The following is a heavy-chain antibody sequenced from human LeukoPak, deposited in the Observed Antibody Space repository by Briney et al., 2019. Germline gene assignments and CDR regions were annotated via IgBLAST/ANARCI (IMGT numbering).Heavy chain of an antibody. Sequence: GGSLRLSCVGSGFTFSNYLMNWVRQAPGKGLEWVSFISSTGGTIYYADAVKGRFTVSRDNAKNSLYLQMNSLKAEDTAVYYCTRVAGPNGISRTTTYYYYYMDVWGKGTTVTVSS. CDR1: GFTFSNYL. J-gene: IGHJ6*03. V-gene: IGHV3-48*01. D-gene: IGHD1-7*01. CDR2: ISSTGGTI. CDR3: TRVAGPNGISRTTTYYYYYMDV.